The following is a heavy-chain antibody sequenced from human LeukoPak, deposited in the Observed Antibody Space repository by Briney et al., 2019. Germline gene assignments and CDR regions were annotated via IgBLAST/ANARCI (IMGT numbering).Heavy chain of an antibody. V-gene: IGHV4-39*07. CDR3: ARNVDTAMVTHLDY. J-gene: IGHJ4*02. CDR1: GGSISSSSYY. Sequence: SETLSLTCTVSGGSISSSSYYWGWIRQPPGKGLEWIGSIYYSGSTYYNPSLKSRVTISVDTSKNQFSLKLSSVTAADTAVYYCARNVDTAMVTHLDYWGQGTLVAVSS. CDR2: IYYSGST. D-gene: IGHD5-18*01.